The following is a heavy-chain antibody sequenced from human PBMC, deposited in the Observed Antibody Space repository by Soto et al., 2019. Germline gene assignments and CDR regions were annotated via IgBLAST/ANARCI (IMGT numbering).Heavy chain of an antibody. J-gene: IGHJ4*02. CDR1: GYIFTSYG. D-gene: IGHD4-17*01. CDR2: ISAHNGKT. V-gene: IGHV1-18*01. CDR3: ARGRYGDY. Sequence: QAHLVQSGPEVKKPGASVKVSCKGSGYIFTSYGIAWVRQAPGQGLEWMGWISAHNGKTEYAQKFQGRVTVTRDTSTSTAYLELRSLRSEDPALYYCARGRYGDYWGQGAPVTVSS.